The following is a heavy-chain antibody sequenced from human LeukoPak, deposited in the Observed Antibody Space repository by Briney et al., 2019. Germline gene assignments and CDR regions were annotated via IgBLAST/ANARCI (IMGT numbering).Heavy chain of an antibody. CDR2: ISSNGGST. V-gene: IGHV3-64D*09. CDR3: VKDIHYYGSGNYYNGYFDY. D-gene: IGHD3-10*01. Sequence: PGGSLRLSCSASGFXFSNYAIHWVRQAPGKGLEYVSAISSNGGSTYYADSVKGRFTISRDNSKNTLYLQVSSLRAEDTAVYYCVKDIHYYGSGNYYNGYFDYWGQGTLVTVSS. J-gene: IGHJ4*02. CDR1: GFXFSNYA.